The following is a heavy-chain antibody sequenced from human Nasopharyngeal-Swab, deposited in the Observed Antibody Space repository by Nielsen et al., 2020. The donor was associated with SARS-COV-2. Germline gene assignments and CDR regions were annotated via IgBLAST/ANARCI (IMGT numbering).Heavy chain of an antibody. CDR3: ARTAIEGGYYRGDAFDI. Sequence: GESLKISCKGSGYRFISYWIGWVRQMPGKGLEWMGIIYPGESDTRYSPSFQGQVTISADKSISTAYLQWSSLKASDTAMYYCARTAIEGGYYRGDAFDIWGQGTMVTVSS. CDR2: IYPGESDT. CDR1: GYRFISYW. D-gene: IGHD3-22*01. V-gene: IGHV5-51*01. J-gene: IGHJ3*02.